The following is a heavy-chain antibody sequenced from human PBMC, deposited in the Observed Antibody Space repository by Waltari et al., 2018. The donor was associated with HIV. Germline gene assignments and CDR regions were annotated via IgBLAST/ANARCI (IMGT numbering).Heavy chain of an antibody. CDR1: NGSFSSSY. CDR3: ARATMASGTPAFAY. V-gene: IGHV4-34*01. Sequence: QVQLQQWGAGLLKPSETLSLTCAVYNGSFSSSYWTWIRQSPGRGLEWIGEINHSGSTTYNPSLKSRVTISVDTSKNQFSLKLSSVTAADRAIYYCARATMASGTPAFAYWSQGSLVTVSS. J-gene: IGHJ4*02. D-gene: IGHD1-1*01. CDR2: INHSGST.